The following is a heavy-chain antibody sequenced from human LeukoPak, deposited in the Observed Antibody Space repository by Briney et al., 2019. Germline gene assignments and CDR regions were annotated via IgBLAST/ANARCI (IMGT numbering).Heavy chain of an antibody. V-gene: IGHV3-11*01. Sequence: GGSLRLSCAASGFTLSDYYMSWIRQAPGKGLEWVSYSSSSGSTIYYADSVKGRFAISRDNAKNSLFLQMNSLRAEDTAVYYCARRRDFIDYWGQGTLVTVSS. CDR1: GFTLSDYY. D-gene: IGHD3/OR15-3a*01. CDR3: ARRRDFIDY. J-gene: IGHJ4*02. CDR2: SSSSGSTI.